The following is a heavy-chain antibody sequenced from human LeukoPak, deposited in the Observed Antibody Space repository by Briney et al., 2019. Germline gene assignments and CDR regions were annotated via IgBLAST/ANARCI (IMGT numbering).Heavy chain of an antibody. D-gene: IGHD6-19*01. J-gene: IGHJ2*01. CDR2: IIPIFGTA. CDR3: AKGPPGSDNDWYFDL. CDR1: GGTFSSHA. V-gene: IGHV1-69*13. Sequence: SVKVSCKASGGTFSSHAISWVRQAPGQGLEWMGGIIPIFGTANYAQKFQGRVTITAAESTSTAYMELSSLRSEDTAVYFCAKGPPGSDNDWYFDLWGRGTLVTVSS.